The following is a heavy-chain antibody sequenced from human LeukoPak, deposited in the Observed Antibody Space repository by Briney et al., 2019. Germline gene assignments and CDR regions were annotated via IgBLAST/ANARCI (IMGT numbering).Heavy chain of an antibody. CDR3: VKDAQRGFDYSNSLQH. CDR1: GFTFSHYG. J-gene: IGHJ4*02. V-gene: IGHV3-33*06. CDR2: IWSDATNQ. Sequence: GGSLRLSCEASGFTFSHYGMHWVCQAPGKGLEWVAVIWSDATNQYYSDSVKGRFTISRDNFKRTVSLQMNSLRAEDTAVYYCVKDAQRGFDYSNSLQHWGQGSLVTVSS. D-gene: IGHD4-11*01.